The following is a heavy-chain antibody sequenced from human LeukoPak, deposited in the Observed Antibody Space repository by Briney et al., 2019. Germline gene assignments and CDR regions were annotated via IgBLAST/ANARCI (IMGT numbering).Heavy chain of an antibody. D-gene: IGHD2-2*01. CDR3: ARETFHCTTTICYPYYFDF. V-gene: IGHV4-31*03. Sequence: SQTLSLICCVSGGSINTGDYYWSWIRQHPGKGLEWVGYIYHSGNTYYNPSLRSRLTISVDTSKNQFSLKLSSVTAADTAVYYCARETFHCTTTICYPYYFDFWGQGILVTVSS. CDR2: IYHSGNT. J-gene: IGHJ4*02. CDR1: GGSINTGDYY.